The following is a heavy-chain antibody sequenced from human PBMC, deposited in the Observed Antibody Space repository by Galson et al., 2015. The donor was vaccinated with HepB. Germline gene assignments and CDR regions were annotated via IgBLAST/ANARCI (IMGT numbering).Heavy chain of an antibody. D-gene: IGHD6-13*01. J-gene: IGHJ6*02. V-gene: IGHV5-51*01. Sequence: QSGAEVKKPGESLKISCKGSGYSFTSYWIGWVRQMPGKGLEWMGIIYPGDSDTRYSPSFQGQVTISADKSISTAYLQWSSLKASDTAMYYCARRASWYYDIYYYGMDVWGQGTTVTVSS. CDR3: ARRASWYYDIYYYGMDV. CDR2: IYPGDSDT. CDR1: GYSFTSYW.